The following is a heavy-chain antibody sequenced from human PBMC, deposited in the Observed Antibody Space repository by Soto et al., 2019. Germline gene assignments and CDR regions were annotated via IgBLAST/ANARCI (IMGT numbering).Heavy chain of an antibody. CDR1: GFTFSDYY. J-gene: IGHJ4*02. Sequence: GGSLRLSCAASGFTFSDYYMNWIRQAPGKGLEWVSYISSSSSYAIYADSVKGRFTVSRDNAKNSLFLQMNSLRAEDTAIYYCARDSSVTPRPLDYWGQGTLVTVSS. CDR2: ISSSSSYA. D-gene: IGHD2-8*01. V-gene: IGHV3-11*06. CDR3: ARDSSVTPRPLDY.